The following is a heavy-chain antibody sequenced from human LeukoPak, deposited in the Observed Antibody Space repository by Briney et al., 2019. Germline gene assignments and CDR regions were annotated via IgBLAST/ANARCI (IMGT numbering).Heavy chain of an antibody. CDR2: IYSGGST. J-gene: IGHJ4*02. V-gene: IGHV3-53*01. CDR3: ASQTTVKSYFDH. CDR1: GLTVSSNY. Sequence: GGSLTQSRAASGLTVSSNYMSWVRQAPGKGLEWVAVIYSGGSTYYADSVKGRFTISRDNSKNTLYLQVNSLRAEDTAVYYCASQTTVKSYFDHSGQGTLVTVSS. D-gene: IGHD4-17*01.